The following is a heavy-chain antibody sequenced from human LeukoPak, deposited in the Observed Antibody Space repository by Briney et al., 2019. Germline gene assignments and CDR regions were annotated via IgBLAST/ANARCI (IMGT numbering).Heavy chain of an antibody. CDR3: AREGLYYDILTGYYEDY. J-gene: IGHJ4*02. CDR2: ISAYNGNT. CDR1: GYTFTSYG. D-gene: IGHD3-9*01. Sequence: ASVKVSCKASGYTFTSYGISWVRQAPGQGLEWMGWISAYNGNTNYAQKLQGRVTMTPDTSTSTAYMELRSLRSDDTAVYYCAREGLYYDILTGYYEDYWGQGTLVTVSS. V-gene: IGHV1-18*01.